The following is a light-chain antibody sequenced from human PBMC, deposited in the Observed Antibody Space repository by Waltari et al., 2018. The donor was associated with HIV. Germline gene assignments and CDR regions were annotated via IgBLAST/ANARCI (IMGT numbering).Light chain of an antibody. Sequence: QSALSQPASVSGSPGQSVTISCHGTNSAIRPSDYVSWYQKFPDRVPRLLIYDVKKRPSGVSSRFSGSKAANTASLTISGLQPEDEADFYCASLSNSITLVVFGGGTHLTVL. CDR2: DVK. J-gene: IGLJ2*01. V-gene: IGLV2-14*01. CDR1: NSAIRPSDY. CDR3: ASLSNSITLVV.